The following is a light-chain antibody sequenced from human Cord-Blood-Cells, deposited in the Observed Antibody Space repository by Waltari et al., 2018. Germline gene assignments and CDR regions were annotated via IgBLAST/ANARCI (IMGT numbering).Light chain of an antibody. V-gene: IGLV2-14*01. CDR2: DVS. J-gene: IGLJ1*01. Sequence: QSALTQPASVSGSPGQSITISCTGTSSDVGGYNYVSWYQQHPGKAPKLLIYDVSNRPSGVSNRFSGAKSGNTAFPTISGLQAEDEADYYCSSYTSSSTLGVFGTGTKVTVL. CDR1: SSDVGGYNY. CDR3: SSYTSSSTLGV.